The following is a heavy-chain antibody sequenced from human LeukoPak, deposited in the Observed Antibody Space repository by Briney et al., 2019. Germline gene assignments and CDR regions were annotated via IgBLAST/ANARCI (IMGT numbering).Heavy chain of an antibody. J-gene: IGHJ6*03. CDR3: ARAHYYYLYMDV. CDR1: GFTFSDYY. V-gene: IGHV3-11*04. CDR2: FSSSGNMI. Sequence: GGSLRLSCAASGFTFSDYYMSWIRQAPGKGLELVSFFSSSGNMIYYADSVKGRFTISRDNAKNSLYLQMNSLRAEDTAVYYCARAHYYYLYMDVWGKGTTVTVSS.